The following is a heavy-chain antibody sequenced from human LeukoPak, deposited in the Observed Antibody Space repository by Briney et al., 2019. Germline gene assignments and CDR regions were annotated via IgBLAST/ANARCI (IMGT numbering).Heavy chain of an antibody. CDR2: IDSDDGST. J-gene: IGHJ3*02. CDR1: GFTFGRDW. Sequence: GGSLRLSCAASGFTFGRDWMHWVRQVPGKGLVWVSRIDSDDGSTSYADSVRGRFTISRDNAKKTLYLQMNSLRVEDTAVYYCLVILTEPTSPSPDGLDIWGQGTMVTVSS. V-gene: IGHV3-74*01. D-gene: IGHD2-15*01. CDR3: LVILTEPTSPSPDGLDI.